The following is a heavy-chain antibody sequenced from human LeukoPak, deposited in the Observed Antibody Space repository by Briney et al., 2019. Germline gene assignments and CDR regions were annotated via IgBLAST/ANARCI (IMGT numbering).Heavy chain of an antibody. CDR3: ARDSDSSGSVDY. V-gene: IGHV4-30-4*01. Sequence: IGYIYYSGSTYYNPSLKSRVTISVDTSKNQFSLKLSSVTAADTAVYYCARDSDSSGSVDYWGQGTLVTVSS. D-gene: IGHD3-22*01. J-gene: IGHJ4*02. CDR2: IYYSGST.